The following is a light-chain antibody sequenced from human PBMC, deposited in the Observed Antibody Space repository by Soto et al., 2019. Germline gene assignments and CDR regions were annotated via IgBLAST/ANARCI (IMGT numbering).Light chain of an antibody. CDR1: QSVGGS. CDR3: HQYKKWPWT. CDR2: DIS. J-gene: IGKJ1*01. V-gene: IGKV3-15*01. Sequence: EIVMTQSPATLSGSPGERATLACRASQSVGGSLAWYKHRPGQTPSLLIFDISTRATGIPARFSGSWSGTDFTLTISSLQSEDSAVLYCHQYKKWPWTFGQGTKVEI.